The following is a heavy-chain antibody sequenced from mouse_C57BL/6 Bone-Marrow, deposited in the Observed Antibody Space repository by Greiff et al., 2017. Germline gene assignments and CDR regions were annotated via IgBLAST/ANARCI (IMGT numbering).Heavy chain of an antibody. Sequence: EVMLVDSGGGLVQSGRSLRLSCATSGFTFSDFYMEWVRQAPGKGLEWIAASRNKANDYTTEYSASVKGRFIVSRDTSQSILYLQMNALRAEDTAIYYCARDAWFAYWGQGTLVTVSA. CDR2: SRNKANDYTT. CDR3: ARDAWFAY. CDR1: GFTFSDFY. J-gene: IGHJ3*01. V-gene: IGHV7-1*01.